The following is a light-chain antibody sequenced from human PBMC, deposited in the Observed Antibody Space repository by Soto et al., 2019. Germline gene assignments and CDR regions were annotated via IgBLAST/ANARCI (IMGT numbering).Light chain of an antibody. CDR3: QQSYSTPRT. CDR2: AAS. CDR1: QSINSY. J-gene: IGKJ1*01. V-gene: IGKV1-39*01. Sequence: DIHMTQSPSSLSASVGDRATITCRASQSINSYLNWYQQKPGKAPKLLIYAASSLQSGVPSRFSGSGSGTDFTLTISSLQPEDFATYYCQQSYSTPRTFGQGTKVDIK.